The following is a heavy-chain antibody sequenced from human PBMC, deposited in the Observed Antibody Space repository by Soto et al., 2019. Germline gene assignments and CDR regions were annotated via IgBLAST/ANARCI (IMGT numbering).Heavy chain of an antibody. V-gene: IGHV4-61*01. CDR3: ARHPLIAEEGAFAYGMDV. J-gene: IGHJ6*02. CDR2: VYFGGVT. Sequence: SETLSLTCSVSGASVYTGSYYWIWVRQPPGKGLEWIGNVYFGGVTNYNPSLKSRVTISADTSNDQFSLHLRSVTEADTAVYYCARHPLIAEEGAFAYGMDVWGQGTTVTVSS. D-gene: IGHD6-13*01. CDR1: GASVYTGSYY.